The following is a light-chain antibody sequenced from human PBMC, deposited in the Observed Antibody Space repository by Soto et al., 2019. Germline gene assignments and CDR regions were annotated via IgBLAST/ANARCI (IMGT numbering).Light chain of an antibody. Sequence: DIQMTQSPSSLSASVGDRVTITCRTSQSISSYLNWYQQKPGKAPKLLIYAAFSLQSGVPSRFSGSGSGTEFTLTISSLQPDDFATYYCQHYNSYLEAFGQGTKVDIK. CDR1: QSISSY. CDR2: AAF. V-gene: IGKV1-39*01. J-gene: IGKJ1*01. CDR3: QHYNSYLEA.